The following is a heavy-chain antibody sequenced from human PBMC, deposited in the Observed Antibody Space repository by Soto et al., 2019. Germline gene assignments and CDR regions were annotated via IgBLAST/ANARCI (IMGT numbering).Heavy chain of an antibody. CDR1: GTSISSTFW. J-gene: IGHJ5*02. CDR2: IYHSGST. Sequence: SEALSLTCAVSGTSISSTFWWTWVRQPPGKALEWIGEIYHSGSTKYNPSLKSRVTISVDKSNNQFSLELRAVTAADTALYYCATLPPRIVVVKTEIPTWGQRILVTVSS. V-gene: IGHV4-4*02. D-gene: IGHD2-15*01. CDR3: ATLPPRIVVVKTEIPT.